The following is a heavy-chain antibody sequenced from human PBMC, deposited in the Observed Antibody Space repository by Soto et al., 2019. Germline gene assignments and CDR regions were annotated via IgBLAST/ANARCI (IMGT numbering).Heavy chain of an antibody. D-gene: IGHD7-27*01. V-gene: IGHV3-13*01. CDR1: GFTFSSYA. J-gene: IGHJ4*02. Sequence: EVQLVESGGGLVQPGGSLRLSCAASGFTFSSYAVHWVRQPTGKGLEWVSVIGSAGDTYYPGSVKGRFTISRENAKNSLYLKMNSLRAEDKAVYYCARGYLGSFDYWGQGTLVTVSS. CDR2: IGSAGDT. CDR3: ARGYLGSFDY.